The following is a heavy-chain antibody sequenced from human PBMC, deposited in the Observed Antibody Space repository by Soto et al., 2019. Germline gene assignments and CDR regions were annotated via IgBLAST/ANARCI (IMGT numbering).Heavy chain of an antibody. CDR1: GFTVSSNY. D-gene: IGHD3-10*01. V-gene: IGHV3-53*01. J-gene: IGHJ6*02. CDR2: IYSGGST. Sequence: GGSVRLSCXASGFTVSSNYMSWVRQAPGKGLEWVSVIYSGGSTYYADSVKGRFTISRDNSKNTLYLQMNSLRAEDTAVYYCARFSAPYGMDVWGQGTTVTVSS. CDR3: ARFSAPYGMDV.